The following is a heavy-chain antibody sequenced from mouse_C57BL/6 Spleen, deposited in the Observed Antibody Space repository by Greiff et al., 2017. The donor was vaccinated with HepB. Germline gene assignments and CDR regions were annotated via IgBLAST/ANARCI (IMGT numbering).Heavy chain of an antibody. CDR1: GYAFSSSW. J-gene: IGHJ1*03. Sequence: VQLQQSGPELVKPGASVKISCKASGYAFSSSWMNWVKQRPGKGLEWIGRIYPGDGDTNYNGKFKGKATLTADKSSSTAYMQLSSQTSEDSAVYFCASSVYYGSSDWYCDVWGTGTTVTVSS. D-gene: IGHD1-1*01. CDR2: IYPGDGDT. V-gene: IGHV1-82*01. CDR3: ASSVYYGSSDWYCDV.